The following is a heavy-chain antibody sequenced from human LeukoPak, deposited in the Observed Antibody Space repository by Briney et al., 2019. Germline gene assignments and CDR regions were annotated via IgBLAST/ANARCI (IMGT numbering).Heavy chain of an antibody. CDR3: ARTKGITIFGVVIRSPNVDY. CDR1: GYTFTSYG. D-gene: IGHD3-3*01. V-gene: IGHV1-18*01. J-gene: IGHJ4*02. Sequence: ASVKVSCKASGYTFTSYGISWVRQAPGQGLEWMGWISAYNGNTNYAQKLQGRVTMTTDTSTSTAYMELRSLRSDDTAVYYCARTKGITIFGVVIRSPNVDYWGQGTLVTVSS. CDR2: ISAYNGNT.